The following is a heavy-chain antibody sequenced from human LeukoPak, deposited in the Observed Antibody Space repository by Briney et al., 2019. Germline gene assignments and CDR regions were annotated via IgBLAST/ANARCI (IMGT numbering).Heavy chain of an antibody. CDR1: GGSFSGYY. CDR3: ARRRPLYYGSGSYSREFDY. D-gene: IGHD3-10*01. Sequence: SETLSLTCAVYGGSFSGYYWSWILQPPGKGLEWIGEINHSGSTNYNPSLKSRVTISVDTSKNQFSLKLSSVTAADTAVYYCARRRPLYYGSGSYSREFDYWGQGTLVTVSS. J-gene: IGHJ4*02. CDR2: INHSGST. V-gene: IGHV4-34*01.